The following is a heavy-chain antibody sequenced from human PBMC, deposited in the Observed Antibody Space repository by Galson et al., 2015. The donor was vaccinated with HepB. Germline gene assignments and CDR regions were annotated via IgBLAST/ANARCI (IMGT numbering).Heavy chain of an antibody. Sequence: SVKVSCKASGYTFTSYDMHWVRQAPGQRLEWMGWINAGNGNTKYSQKFQGRVTITRDTSASTAYMELSSLRSEDTAVYYCTRVLIAASNNGPYYYGMDVWGEWTT. CDR1: GYTFTSYD. CDR2: INAGNGNT. J-gene: IGHJ6*02. V-gene: IGHV1-3*01. CDR3: TRVLIAASNNGPYYYGMDV. D-gene: IGHD5-12*01.